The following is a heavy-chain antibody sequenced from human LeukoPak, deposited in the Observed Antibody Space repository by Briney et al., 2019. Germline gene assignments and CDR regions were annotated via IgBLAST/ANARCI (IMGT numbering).Heavy chain of an antibody. D-gene: IGHD5-12*01. J-gene: IGHJ4*02. CDR3: ATIRRYGGNPAYYFDD. V-gene: IGHV4-39*01. CDR2: VYYTGAT. Sequence: SETLSLTCSVSGDSITNTIYYWAWVRQPPGKGLEWIGTVYYTGATFYKPSLKSRVTVSADTSWNQFSLSLRSVTAADAAVYYCATIRRYGGNPAYYFDDWGQGTLVTVSS. CDR1: GDSITNTIYY.